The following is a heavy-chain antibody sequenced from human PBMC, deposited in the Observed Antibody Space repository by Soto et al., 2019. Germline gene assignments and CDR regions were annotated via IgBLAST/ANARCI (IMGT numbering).Heavy chain of an antibody. CDR1: GFTFSSYG. Sequence: PGGSLRLSCAASGFTFSSYGMHWVRQAPGKGLEWVAVIWYDGSNKYYADSAKGRFTISRDNSKNTLYLQMNSLRAEDTAVYYCAKDPAEPMATITFDIWGQGTMVTVSS. CDR2: IWYDGSNK. CDR3: AKDPAEPMATITFDI. V-gene: IGHV3-33*06. D-gene: IGHD5-12*01. J-gene: IGHJ3*02.